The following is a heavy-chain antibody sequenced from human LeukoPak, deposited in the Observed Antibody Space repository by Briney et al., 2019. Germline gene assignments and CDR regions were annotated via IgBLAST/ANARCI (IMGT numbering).Heavy chain of an antibody. J-gene: IGHJ4*02. V-gene: IGHV4-59*08. CDR3: ARQYYDILTGFDY. D-gene: IGHD3-9*01. CDR2: IYYSGST. CDR1: GGSLSSSY. Sequence: SGTLSLTCAVSGGSLSSSYWSWIRQPPGKGLEWVGYIYYSGSTNYNPSLKSRVTISVDTSKNQFSLKLSSVTAADTAVYYCARQYYDILTGFDYWGQGTLVTVSS.